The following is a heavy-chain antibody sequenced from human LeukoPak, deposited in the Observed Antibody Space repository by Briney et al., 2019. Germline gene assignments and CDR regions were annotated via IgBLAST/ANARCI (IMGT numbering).Heavy chain of an antibody. Sequence: PSETLSLTCTVSGGSISSYYWSRIRQPAGKGLEWIGRIYSSGSTNYNPSLKSRVTMAVNTSMNQFSLNLNSVTAADTAMYYCAREEQQLARSPGYWGQGALVTVSA. CDR3: AREEQQLARSPGY. CDR2: IYSSGST. J-gene: IGHJ4*02. V-gene: IGHV4-4*07. CDR1: GGSISSYY. D-gene: IGHD6-13*01.